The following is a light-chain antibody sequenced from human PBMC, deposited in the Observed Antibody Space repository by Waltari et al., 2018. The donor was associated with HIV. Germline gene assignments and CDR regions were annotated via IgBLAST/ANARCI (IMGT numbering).Light chain of an antibody. CDR3: QQRSNWPPYT. Sequence: EIVLTQSQATLSLSPGERATLSCRASQSFSSYLAWYQQKPGQDPRLLIYDASNRATGIPARFSGSGSGTDFTLTITSLEPEDFAVYYCQQRSNWPPYTFGQGTKLEIK. J-gene: IGKJ2*01. CDR2: DAS. CDR1: QSFSSY. V-gene: IGKV3-11*01.